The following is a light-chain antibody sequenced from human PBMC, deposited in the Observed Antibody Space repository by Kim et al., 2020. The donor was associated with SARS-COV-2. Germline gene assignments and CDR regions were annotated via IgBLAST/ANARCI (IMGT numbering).Light chain of an antibody. CDR1: NIGSKS. Sequence: APGKTARITWGGNNIGSKSVDWYQPKPGQAPVLVIYYDSDRPSGIPERFSGSNSGNTATLTISRVEAGDEADYYCQVWDSSSDHVVFGGGTQLTVL. CDR2: YDS. J-gene: IGLJ2*01. CDR3: QVWDSSSDHVV. V-gene: IGLV3-21*04.